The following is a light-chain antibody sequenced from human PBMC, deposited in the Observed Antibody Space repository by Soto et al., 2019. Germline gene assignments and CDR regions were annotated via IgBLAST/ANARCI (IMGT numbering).Light chain of an antibody. Sequence: DIQMTQSPSTLSASVGDRGTITGRASHTITRWLAWFQQKPGKAPKLLIYKASTLESGFSSRFSGSGSGTEFTLTISSLPPDDSAPYYCQQYDTYVWTFGQGTKLDIK. J-gene: IGKJ1*01. V-gene: IGKV1-5*03. CDR3: QQYDTYVWT. CDR1: HTITRW. CDR2: KAS.